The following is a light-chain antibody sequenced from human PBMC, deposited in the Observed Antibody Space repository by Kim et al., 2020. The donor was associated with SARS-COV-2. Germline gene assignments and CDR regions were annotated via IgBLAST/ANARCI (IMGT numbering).Light chain of an antibody. CDR1: QSVSSSD. J-gene: IGKJ4*01. CDR2: GAS. CDR3: QQYGSSPAS. V-gene: IGKV3-20*01. Sequence: PGQRATLSCRATQSVSSSDLAWYQQTPGQAPRLLIYGASSRATGIPDRFSGSGSGTDFTLTISRLEPEDFAVYYCQQYGSSPASFGGGTKLEIK.